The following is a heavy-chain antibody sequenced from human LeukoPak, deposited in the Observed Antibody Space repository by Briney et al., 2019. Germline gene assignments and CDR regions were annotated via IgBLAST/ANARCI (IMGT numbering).Heavy chain of an antibody. CDR3: ARDRVYYYDSSGSFDY. Sequence: SETLSLTCTVTGGSISSSSYYWGWIRQPPGKGLEWIGSIYYSGSTYYNPSLKSRVTISVDTSKNQFSLKLSSVTAADTAVYYCARDRVYYYDSSGSFDYWGQGTLVTVSS. CDR1: GGSISSSSYY. V-gene: IGHV4-39*07. J-gene: IGHJ4*02. D-gene: IGHD3-22*01. CDR2: IYYSGST.